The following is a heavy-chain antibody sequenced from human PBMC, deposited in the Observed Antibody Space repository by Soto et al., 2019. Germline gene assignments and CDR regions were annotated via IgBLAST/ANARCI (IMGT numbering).Heavy chain of an antibody. J-gene: IGHJ4*02. V-gene: IGHV1-46*01. CDR2: INPSGGST. CDR1: GYTFTSYY. D-gene: IGHD3-10*01. CDR3: AISAGIYYFDY. Sequence: GASVKVSCKASGYTFTSYYMHWVRQAPGQGLEWMGIINPSGGSTSYAQKFQGRVTMTRDTSASTAYMELSSLRSEDTAVYYCAISAGIYYFDYWGQGTLVTVSS.